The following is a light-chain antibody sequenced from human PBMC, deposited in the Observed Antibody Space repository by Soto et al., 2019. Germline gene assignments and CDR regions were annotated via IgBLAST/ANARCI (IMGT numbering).Light chain of an antibody. V-gene: IGKV3-20*01. CDR3: QQYGSSPPIT. Sequence: DSVLTQSLGTLSLSQGERATLSCGASQSVSSSSLAWYQQRPGQAPRLLIYGASSRSTGIPDRFSGSGSGTDFTLTITRLEPEDFAVYYCQQYGSSPPITFGQGTRPEIK. CDR1: QSVSSSS. J-gene: IGKJ5*01. CDR2: GAS.